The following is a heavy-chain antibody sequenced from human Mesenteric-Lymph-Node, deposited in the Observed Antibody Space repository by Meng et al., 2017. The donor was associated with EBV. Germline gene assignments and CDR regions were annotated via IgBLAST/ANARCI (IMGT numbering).Heavy chain of an antibody. V-gene: IGHV4-34*12. CDR3: ARRPTGIDY. D-gene: IGHD2-8*02. CDR2: IIHGGSP. J-gene: IGHJ4*02. CDR1: GGSLSGAY. Sequence: QEWGDGLLKPSETLPPTCAVNGGSLSGAYWNWTRQPPGKGLEWIGEIIHGGSPSYNPSLKSRVTISIDTSNNQLSLMLSSVTAADTAVYYCARRPTGIDYWGQGTLVTVSS.